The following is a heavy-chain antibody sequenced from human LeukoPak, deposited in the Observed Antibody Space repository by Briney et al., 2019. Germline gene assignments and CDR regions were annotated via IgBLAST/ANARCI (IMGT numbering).Heavy chain of an antibody. CDR3: AGDRDDSSGYYYAVDFDY. J-gene: IGHJ4*02. D-gene: IGHD3-22*01. CDR2: INPSGGST. V-gene: IGHV1-46*01. Sequence: ASVKVSCKASGYTFTSYYMHWVRQAPGQGLEWMGIINPSGGSTSYAQKFQGRVTMTRDTSTSTVYMELSSLRSEDTAVYYCAGDRDDSSGYYYAVDFDYWGQGTLVTVSS. CDR1: GYTFTSYY.